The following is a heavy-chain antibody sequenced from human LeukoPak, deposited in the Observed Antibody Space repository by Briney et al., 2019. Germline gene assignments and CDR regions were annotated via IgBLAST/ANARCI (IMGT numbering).Heavy chain of an antibody. CDR2: IYTSGST. Sequence: SETLSLTCTVSGGSISSGSYYWSWIRQPAGKGLEWIGRIYTSGSTNYNPSPKSRVTISVDTSKNQFSLKLSSVTAADTAVYYCARERREPPTSYWGQGTLVTVSS. V-gene: IGHV4-61*02. D-gene: IGHD2-2*01. CDR1: GGSISSGSYY. J-gene: IGHJ1*01. CDR3: ARERREPPTSY.